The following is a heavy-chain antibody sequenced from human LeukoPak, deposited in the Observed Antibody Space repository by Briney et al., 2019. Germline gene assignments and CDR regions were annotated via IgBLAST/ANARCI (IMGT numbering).Heavy chain of an antibody. CDR1: RFTFSSYW. CDR2: IKQDGSEK. D-gene: IGHD6-13*01. Sequence: PGGSLRLSCAASRFTFSSYWMTWVRQAPGKGLEWVAKIKQDGSEKYYVDSVKGRFTISRDNAKNSLYLQMNSLGAEDTAVYYCARRGTSSSWAHFDYWGQGTLVTVSS. J-gene: IGHJ4*02. V-gene: IGHV3-7*05. CDR3: ARRGTSSSWAHFDY.